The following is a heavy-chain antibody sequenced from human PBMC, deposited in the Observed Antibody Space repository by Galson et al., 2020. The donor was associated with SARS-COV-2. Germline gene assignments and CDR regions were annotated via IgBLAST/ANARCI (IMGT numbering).Heavy chain of an antibody. CDR2: ISYDGSDK. D-gene: IGHD1-1*01. Sequence: GESLKISCAASGFAFNNYGIHWVRQAPGKGLECVAFISYDGSDKYYADSVKGRFTISRDNSKNTVFLQMNNLRGEDTAVYYCAKDSLGHDGDGNYCDYWGQGTLVTVSS. CDR1: GFAFNNYG. J-gene: IGHJ4*02. V-gene: IGHV3-30*18. CDR3: AKDSLGHDGDGNYCDY.